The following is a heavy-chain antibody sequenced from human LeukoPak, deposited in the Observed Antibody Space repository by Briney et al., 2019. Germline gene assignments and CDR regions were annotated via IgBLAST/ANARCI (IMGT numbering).Heavy chain of an antibody. V-gene: IGHV4-34*01. CDR1: GGSISSYY. CDR3: ARDHPPSYAMDV. J-gene: IGHJ6*02. CDR2: INHSGST. Sequence: SETLSLTCTVSGGSISSYYWSWIRQPPGKGLEWIGEINHSGSTNYNPSLKSRVTISVDTSKNQFSLKLSSVTAADTAVYYCARDHPPSYAMDVWGQGTTVTVSS.